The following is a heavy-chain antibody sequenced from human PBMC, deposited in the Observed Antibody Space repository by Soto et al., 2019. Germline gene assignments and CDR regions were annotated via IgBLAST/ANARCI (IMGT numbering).Heavy chain of an antibody. J-gene: IGHJ6*02. V-gene: IGHV4-38-2*01. D-gene: IGHD2-2*01. CDR2: LYHIGST. Sequence: LETLSLTCAVSGYSISSGNYWAWIRQPPGRGLEWIGSLYHIGSTHYNTSLKSRVTISVDTSKNHFSLELSSVTAADTAIYYCRSSTSCYDESCVDVWGQGTMVTVSS. CDR1: GYSISSGNY. CDR3: RSSTSCYDESCVDV.